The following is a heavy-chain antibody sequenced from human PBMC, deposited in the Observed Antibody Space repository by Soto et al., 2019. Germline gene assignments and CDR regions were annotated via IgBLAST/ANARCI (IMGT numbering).Heavy chain of an antibody. D-gene: IGHD2-21*01. CDR2: ISTTRNYT. Sequence: GGSLRLSCIVSGFTFSDHFMAWVRQAPGKGLEWASDISTTRNYTKYADSVKGRFSMSRDNARNSVYLQMNRLRADDTAVYYCARVSRDYHLYYFDYWGQGALVTVSS. CDR3: ARVSRDYHLYYFDY. J-gene: IGHJ4*02. CDR1: GFTFSDHF. V-gene: IGHV3-11*06.